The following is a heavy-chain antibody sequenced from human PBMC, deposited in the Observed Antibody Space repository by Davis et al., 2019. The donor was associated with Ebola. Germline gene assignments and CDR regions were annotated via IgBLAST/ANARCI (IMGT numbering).Heavy chain of an antibody. CDR1: GFVFRNYV. D-gene: IGHD3-22*01. V-gene: IGHV3-23*01. J-gene: IGHJ4*02. CDR3: TAYDSTFRNY. CDR2: LGTSADT. Sequence: GGSLRLSCAASGFVFRNYVMSWVRQAPGKGLEWVSTLGTSADTYYADSVKGRFTISRDNSKNTLYLQMNGLRAEDTALYYCTAYDSTFRNYWGRGTLVTVSS.